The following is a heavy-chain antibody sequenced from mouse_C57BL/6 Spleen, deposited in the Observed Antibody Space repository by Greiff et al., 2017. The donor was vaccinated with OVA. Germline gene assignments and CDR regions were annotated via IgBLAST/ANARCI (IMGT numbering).Heavy chain of an antibody. CDR2: IYPGGGYT. Sequence: QVQLQQSGAELVRPGTSVKMSCKASGYTFTNYWIGWAKQRPGHGLEWIGDIYPGGGYTNYNEKFKGKATLTADTSSSTAYMPFSSLTSEDSAIYYCERWGGNYDYDWFADWGQGTLVTVSA. J-gene: IGHJ3*01. CDR1: GYTFTNYW. CDR3: ERWGGNYDYDWFAD. V-gene: IGHV1-63*01. D-gene: IGHD2-4*01.